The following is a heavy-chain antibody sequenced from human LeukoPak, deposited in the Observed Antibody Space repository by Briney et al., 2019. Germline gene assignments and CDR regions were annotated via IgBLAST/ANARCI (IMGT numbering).Heavy chain of an antibody. D-gene: IGHD2-21*01. J-gene: IGHJ1*01. V-gene: IGHV3-48*03. CDR3: VTVDS. CDR1: GFTFSNSE. CDR2: ISSSGNTI. Sequence: PGGSLRLSCAFSGFTFSNSETNWFRQAPGKGLEWVSYISSSGNTIYYADSVRGRFTISRDSAKNSIYLQMNSLRAEDTGVYYCVTVDSWGQGTLVTVSS.